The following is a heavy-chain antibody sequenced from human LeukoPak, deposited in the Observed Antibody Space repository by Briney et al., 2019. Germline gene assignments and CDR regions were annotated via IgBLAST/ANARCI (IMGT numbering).Heavy chain of an antibody. CDR1: GFTFSSYA. J-gene: IGHJ3*02. CDR3: ARDLRGLDAFDI. CDR2: ISSSSSYI. Sequence: GSLRLSCSASGFTFSSYAMNWVRQAPGKGLEWVSSISSSSSYIYYADSVKGRFTISRDNAKNSLYLQMNSLTAEDTAVYFCARDLRGLDAFDIWGQGTMVTVSS. V-gene: IGHV3-21*01.